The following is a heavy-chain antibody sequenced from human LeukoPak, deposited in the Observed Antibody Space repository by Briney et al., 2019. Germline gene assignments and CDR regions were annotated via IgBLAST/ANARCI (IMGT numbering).Heavy chain of an antibody. CDR1: GGSFSGYY. Sequence: SETPSLTCAVYGGSFSGYYWSWIRQPPGKGLEWIGEINHSGSTNYNPSLKSRVTISVDTSKNQFSLKLSSVTAADTAVYYCARGPRGGYSSSWQHAFDIWGQGTMVTVSS. CDR2: INHSGST. D-gene: IGHD6-13*01. V-gene: IGHV4-34*01. CDR3: ARGPRGGYSSSWQHAFDI. J-gene: IGHJ3*02.